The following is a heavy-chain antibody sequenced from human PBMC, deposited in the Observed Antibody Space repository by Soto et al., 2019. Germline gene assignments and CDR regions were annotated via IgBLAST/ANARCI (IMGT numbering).Heavy chain of an antibody. CDR2: INNIGGST. CDR1: GFTFNTYA. CDR3: AIIASNSWPESDY. J-gene: IGHJ4*02. Sequence: EVQLLESGGALVQPGGSLRLSCAASGFTFNTYAMSWVRQAPGKGLEWVSSINNIGGSTYHADSVKGRFSISRDNSKNKVYLQLNSLRDEDTAVYYCAIIASNSWPESDYGGQGTLVTVSS. V-gene: IGHV3-23*01. D-gene: IGHD6-13*01.